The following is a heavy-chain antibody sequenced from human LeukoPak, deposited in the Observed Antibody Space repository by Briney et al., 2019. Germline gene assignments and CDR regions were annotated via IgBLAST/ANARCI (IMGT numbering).Heavy chain of an antibody. Sequence: GGSLRLSCAASGFTFSSYSMNWVRQAPGEGLEWVSSISSSSSYIYYADSVKGRFTISRDNTKNSLYLQMNSLRAEDTAVYYCARDGMSTPRVYYYYYMDVWGKGTTVTVSS. CDR2: ISSSSSYI. CDR3: ARDGMSTPRVYYYYYMDV. V-gene: IGHV3-21*01. D-gene: IGHD1-26*01. J-gene: IGHJ6*03. CDR1: GFTFSSYS.